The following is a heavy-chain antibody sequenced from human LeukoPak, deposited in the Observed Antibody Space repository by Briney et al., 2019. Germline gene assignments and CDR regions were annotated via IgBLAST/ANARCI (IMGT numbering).Heavy chain of an antibody. CDR1: GGSISSSSYY. V-gene: IGHV4-39*01. D-gene: IGHD6-25*01. J-gene: IGHJ4*02. CDR2: IYYSGST. Sequence: PSETLSLTCTVSGGSISSSSYYWGWIRQPPGKGLEWIGNIYYSGSTYYNPSLKSRVTISVDTSKNQFSLKLSSVTAADTAVYYCARSGGYGLFDYWGQGILVTVST. CDR3: ARSGGYGLFDY.